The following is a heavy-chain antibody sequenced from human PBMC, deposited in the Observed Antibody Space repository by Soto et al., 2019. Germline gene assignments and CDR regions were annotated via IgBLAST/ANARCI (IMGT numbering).Heavy chain of an antibody. CDR2: INHSGST. D-gene: IGHD4-17*01. CDR1: GGSFSGYY. CDR3: ALGATVTAYFDY. V-gene: IGHV4-34*01. Sequence: SETLSLTCAVYGGSFSGYYWSWIRQPPGKGLEWIGEINHSGSTNYNPSHKSRVTISVDTSKNQFSLKLSSVTAADTAVYYCALGATVTAYFDYWGQGTLVTVSS. J-gene: IGHJ4*02.